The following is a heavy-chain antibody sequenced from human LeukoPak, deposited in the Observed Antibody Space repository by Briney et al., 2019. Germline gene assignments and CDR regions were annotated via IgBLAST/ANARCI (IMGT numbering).Heavy chain of an antibody. CDR2: ISAYSGNT. V-gene: IGHV1-18*01. CDR3: ARVHGAFDI. CDR1: GYTFTSYG. Sequence: ASVKVSCKTSGYTFTSYGLSWVRQAPGQGLEWMGWISAYSGNTNYAQKFQGRVTMTTDTSTSTAYMDLRSLRSDDTAVYYCARVHGAFDIWGQGTMVTVSS. J-gene: IGHJ3*02.